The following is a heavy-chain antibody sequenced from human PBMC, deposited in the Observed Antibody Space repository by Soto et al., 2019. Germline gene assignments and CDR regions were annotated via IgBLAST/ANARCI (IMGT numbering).Heavy chain of an antibody. Sequence: GESLKISCKGSGYSFTSYWIGWVRQMPGKGLEWMGIIYPGDSDTRYSPSFQGQVTISADKSISTAYLQWSSLKASDTAMYYCARHKTYYDFWSGYYPDYWGQGTLVTVSS. CDR3: ARHKTYYDFWSGYYPDY. CDR2: IYPGDSDT. V-gene: IGHV5-51*01. D-gene: IGHD3-3*01. J-gene: IGHJ4*02. CDR1: GYSFTSYW.